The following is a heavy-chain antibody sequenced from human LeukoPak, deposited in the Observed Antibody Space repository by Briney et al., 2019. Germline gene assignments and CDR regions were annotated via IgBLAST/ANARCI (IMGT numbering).Heavy chain of an antibody. D-gene: IGHD6-25*01. CDR3: ARVPLAD. CDR2: INHSGST. CDR1: GGSFSGYY. Sequence: SETLSLTCAVYGGSFSGYYWSWIRQPPGKGLEWIGEINHSGSTNYNPSLKSRVTISVDTSKNQFSLKLSSVTAADTAVYYCARVPLADWGQGTLVTVSS. V-gene: IGHV4-34*01. J-gene: IGHJ4*02.